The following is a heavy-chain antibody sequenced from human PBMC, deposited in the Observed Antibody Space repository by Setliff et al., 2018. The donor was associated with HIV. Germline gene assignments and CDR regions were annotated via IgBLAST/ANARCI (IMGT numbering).Heavy chain of an antibody. CDR2: IEFDGKNE. CDR3: ARSHYDSRGYYYRGDAFDI. Sequence: PGGSLRLSCAASGFTFRLYGMHWVRRAPGKGLEWVASIEFDGKNEYYVDSVQGRFTISRDNAKNSLYLQMNSLRAEDTAVYYCARSHYDSRGYYYRGDAFDIWGLGTMVTVSS. J-gene: IGHJ3*02. V-gene: IGHV3-33*05. CDR1: GFTFRLYG. D-gene: IGHD3-22*01.